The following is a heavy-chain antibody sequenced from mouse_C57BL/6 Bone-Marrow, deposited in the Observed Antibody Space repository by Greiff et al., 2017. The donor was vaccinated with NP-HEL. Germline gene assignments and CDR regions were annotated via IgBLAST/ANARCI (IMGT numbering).Heavy chain of an antibody. CDR1: GYTFTSYW. J-gene: IGHJ2*01. D-gene: IGHD2-3*01. CDR3: ARWGIYDGYFDY. CDR2: IYPGSGST. Sequence: QVQLKQPGAELVKPGASVKMSCKSSGYTFTSYWITWVKQRPGQGLEWIGDIYPGSGSTNYNEKFKSKATLTVDTSSSTAYMQLSSLTSEDSAVYYCARWGIYDGYFDYWGQGTTLTVSS. V-gene: IGHV1-55*01.